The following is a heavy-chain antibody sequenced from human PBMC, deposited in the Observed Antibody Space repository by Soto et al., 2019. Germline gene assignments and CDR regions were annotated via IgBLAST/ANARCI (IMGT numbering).Heavy chain of an antibody. D-gene: IGHD4-4*01. CDR3: AMAVTTLYTWFDP. CDR1: GGSIRGYY. CDR2: IYYSGST. V-gene: IGHV4-59*08. J-gene: IGHJ5*02. Sequence: QVQLQESGPGLVKPSETLSLTCTVSGGSIRGYYWSWIRQSQEKGLEWIGHIYYSGSTKYNPSLKSRVTMSVDTSKNQFSLHLRSVTAAATAVYYCAMAVTTLYTWFDPWGQGILVTVSS.